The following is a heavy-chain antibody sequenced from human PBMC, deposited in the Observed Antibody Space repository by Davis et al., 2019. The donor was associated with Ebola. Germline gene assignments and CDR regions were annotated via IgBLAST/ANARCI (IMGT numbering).Heavy chain of an antibody. CDR1: GGSISSSNW. Sequence: SETLSLTCTVSGGSISSSNWWSWVRQPPGKGLEWIGEIYHSGGTNYNPSLKSRVTISVDTSKNQFSLKLSSVTAADTAVYYCARDGRNGMDVWGQGTTVAVSS. CDR3: ARDGRNGMDV. V-gene: IGHV4-4*02. D-gene: IGHD1-26*01. J-gene: IGHJ6*02. CDR2: IYHSGGT.